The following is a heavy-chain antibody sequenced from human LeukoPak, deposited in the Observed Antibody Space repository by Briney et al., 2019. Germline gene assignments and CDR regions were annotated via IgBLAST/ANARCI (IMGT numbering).Heavy chain of an antibody. CDR2: IYPGDSDT. CDR3: ARLFGGGPKTTQFDY. D-gene: IGHD1-7*01. Sequence: GESLKISCKGSGYSFTGYWIGWVRQMPGKGLEWMGIIYPGDSDTRYSPSFQGQVTISADKSISTAYLQWSSLKASDTAIYYCARLFGGGPKTTQFDYWGQGTLVTVSS. J-gene: IGHJ4*02. V-gene: IGHV5-51*01. CDR1: GYSFTGYW.